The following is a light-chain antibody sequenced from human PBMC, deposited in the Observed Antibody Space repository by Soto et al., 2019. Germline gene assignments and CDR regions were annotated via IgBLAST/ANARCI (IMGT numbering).Light chain of an antibody. CDR3: HHFCSFPET. CDR2: SAS. CDR1: QSVASSY. V-gene: IGKV3-20*01. Sequence: EVVLTQSPGTLSLSPGERVTLSCRASQSVASSYLAWYQQKPGRAPRLPLYSASSRATGIPDRFSGSGSGTDFPLTSSRLEPEYFAVYYGHHFCSFPETFGRGTTVE. J-gene: IGKJ1*01.